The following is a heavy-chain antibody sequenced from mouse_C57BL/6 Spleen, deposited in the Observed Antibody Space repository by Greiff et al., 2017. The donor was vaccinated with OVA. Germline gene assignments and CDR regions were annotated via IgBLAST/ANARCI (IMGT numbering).Heavy chain of an antibody. D-gene: IGHD4-1*02. CDR1: GFTFSSYA. Sequence: EVQRVESGEGLVKPGGSLKLSCAASGFTFSSYAMSWVRQTPEKRLEWVAYISSGGDYIYYADTVKGRFTISRDNARNTLYLQMSSLKSEDTAMYYCTSLNWDWFAYWGQGTLVTVSA. J-gene: IGHJ3*01. CDR2: ISSGGDYI. CDR3: TSLNWDWFAY. V-gene: IGHV5-9-1*02.